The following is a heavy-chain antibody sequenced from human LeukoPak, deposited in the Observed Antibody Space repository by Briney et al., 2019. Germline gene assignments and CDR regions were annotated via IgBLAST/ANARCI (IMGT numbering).Heavy chain of an antibody. CDR3: ARPVVPAATGQRSGANRRRKVYYFDY. J-gene: IGHJ4*02. D-gene: IGHD2-2*01. CDR1: GYTFTSYD. V-gene: IGHV1-8*01. Sequence: GASVKVSCKASGYTFTSYDINWVRQATGQGLEWMGWMNPNSGNTGYAQKFQGRATMTRNTSISTAYMELSSLRSEDTAVYYCARPVVPAATGQRSGANRRRKVYYFDYWGQGTLVTVSS. CDR2: MNPNSGNT.